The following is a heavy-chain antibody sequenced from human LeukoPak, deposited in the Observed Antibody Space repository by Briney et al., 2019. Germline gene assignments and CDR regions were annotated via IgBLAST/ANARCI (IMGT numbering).Heavy chain of an antibody. V-gene: IGHV4-59*01. CDR2: VHYSGTT. CDR1: GGSISTYY. J-gene: IGHJ4*02. CDR3: ARVGKWNDLEY. Sequence: SETLSLTCTVSGGSISTYYWSWIRQPPGKGLEWIGYVHYSGTTNYSPSLKSRATISLDTSKNQFSLILTSVTAADTAVYYCARVGKWNDLEYWGQGTLVTVSS. D-gene: IGHD1-20*01.